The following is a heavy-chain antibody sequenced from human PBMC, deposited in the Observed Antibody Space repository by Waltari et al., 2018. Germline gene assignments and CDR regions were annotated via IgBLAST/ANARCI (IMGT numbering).Heavy chain of an antibody. CDR2: IDHRVST. CDR3: ARRTTYSDSYGYSAY. Sequence: QVLLQESGPGLAKPSETLSLTCAVSGYSISSGYFWDWIRQPPGKGLEWIGTIDHRVSTAYNPSLKSRVTMSVDTSKNQFSLKVSSVTAADTAVYYCARRTTYSDSYGYSAYWGRGTPVTVSS. V-gene: IGHV4-38-2*01. CDR1: GYSISSGYF. D-gene: IGHD3-22*01. J-gene: IGHJ4*02.